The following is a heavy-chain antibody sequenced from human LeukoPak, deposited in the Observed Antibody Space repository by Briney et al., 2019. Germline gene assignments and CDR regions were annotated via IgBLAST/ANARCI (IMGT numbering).Heavy chain of an antibody. CDR3: ARALYYYDSSDADDY. D-gene: IGHD3-22*01. CDR2: ISAYNGNT. Sequence: ASVTVSCKASGYTFTSYGISWVRQAPGQGLEWMGWISAYNGNTNYAQKLQGRVTMTTDTSTSTAYMELRSLRSDDTAVYYCARALYYYDSSDADDYWGQGTLVTVSS. J-gene: IGHJ4*02. V-gene: IGHV1-18*01. CDR1: GYTFTSYG.